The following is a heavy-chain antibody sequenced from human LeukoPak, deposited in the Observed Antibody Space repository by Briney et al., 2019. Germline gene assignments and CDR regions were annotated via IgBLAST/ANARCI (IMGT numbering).Heavy chain of an antibody. D-gene: IGHD6-13*01. CDR1: GGFISNSSYY. Sequence: SETLSLTCTVSGGFISNSSYYWVWIRQAPGKGLEWIGSIYYSGSTYYNPSLKSRVTISVDTSKNQFSLKLSSVTAADTAVYYCARDFGAAAADYYYYYGMDVWGQGTTVTVSS. J-gene: IGHJ6*02. CDR3: ARDFGAAAADYYYYYGMDV. CDR2: IYYSGST. V-gene: IGHV4-39*07.